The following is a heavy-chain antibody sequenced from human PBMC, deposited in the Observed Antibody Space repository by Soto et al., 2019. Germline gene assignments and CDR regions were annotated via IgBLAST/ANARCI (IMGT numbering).Heavy chain of an antibody. Sequence: QVQLVQSGAEVKKPGSSVKVSCKASGGTFSSYAISWVRQAPGQGLEWMGGIIPIFGTANYAQKFQGRVTITADESTSTAYMELSSLRSEDTAVYYCARGRTYYDSSGYYYDFDYCGQGTLVTVSS. CDR3: ARGRTYYDSSGYYYDFDY. V-gene: IGHV1-69*01. CDR1: GGTFSSYA. CDR2: IIPIFGTA. D-gene: IGHD3-22*01. J-gene: IGHJ4*02.